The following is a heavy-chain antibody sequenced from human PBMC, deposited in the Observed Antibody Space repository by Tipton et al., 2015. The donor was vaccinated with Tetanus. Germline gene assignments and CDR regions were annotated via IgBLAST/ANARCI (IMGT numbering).Heavy chain of an antibody. V-gene: IGHV3-30-3*01. D-gene: IGHD6-13*01. Sequence: SLRLSCAASGFTFSSYAMHWVRQAPGKGLEWVAVISYDGSNKYYADSVKGRFTISRDNSKNTLYLQMNSLRAEDTAVYYCARGERAGRYSSSWYYYYMDVRGKGTTVTVSS. CDR3: ARGERAGRYSSSWYYYYMDV. J-gene: IGHJ6*03. CDR1: GFTFSSYA. CDR2: ISYDGSNK.